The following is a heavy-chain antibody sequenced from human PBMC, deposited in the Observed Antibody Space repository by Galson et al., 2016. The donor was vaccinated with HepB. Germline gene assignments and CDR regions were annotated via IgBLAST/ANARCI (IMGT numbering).Heavy chain of an antibody. CDR3: ARGSNYFDYYYYGMDV. D-gene: IGHD4-11*01. CDR1: GFTFSSYG. CDR2: IWYDGSNK. Sequence: SLRLSCAASGFTFSSYGMHWVRQAPGKGLEWVAVIWYDGSNKYYADSVKGRFTISRDNSKNTLYLQMNSLRAEDTAVYYCARGSNYFDYYYYGMDVWGQGTTVTVYS. J-gene: IGHJ6*02. V-gene: IGHV3-33*01.